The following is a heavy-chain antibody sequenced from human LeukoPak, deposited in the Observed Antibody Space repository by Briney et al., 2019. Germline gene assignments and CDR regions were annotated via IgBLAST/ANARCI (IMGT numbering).Heavy chain of an antibody. Sequence: GESLKISCKVSGYSFTTYWIGWVRQMPGKGLEWMGIINPRDSDTKYSPSFQSQVTISVDKSISTAYLQWSSLKASDTAMYYCARQSVDGRYTFDYWGQGTLVTVSS. V-gene: IGHV5-51*01. CDR3: ARQSVDGRYTFDY. J-gene: IGHJ4*02. D-gene: IGHD1-1*01. CDR1: GYSFTTYW. CDR2: INPRDSDT.